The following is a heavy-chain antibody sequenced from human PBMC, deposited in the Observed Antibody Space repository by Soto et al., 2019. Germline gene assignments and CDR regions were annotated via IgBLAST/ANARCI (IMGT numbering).Heavy chain of an antibody. Sequence: GGSLRLSCAASGFTFSSYWMHWVRQAPGKGLVWVSRINSDGSSTSYADSVKGRFTISRDNAKNTLYLQMNSLRAEDTAVYYCARDYQAAADNYYYYYYMDVWGKGTTVTVSS. V-gene: IGHV3-74*01. CDR2: INSDGSST. CDR1: GFTFSSYW. D-gene: IGHD6-13*01. CDR3: ARDYQAAADNYYYYYYMDV. J-gene: IGHJ6*03.